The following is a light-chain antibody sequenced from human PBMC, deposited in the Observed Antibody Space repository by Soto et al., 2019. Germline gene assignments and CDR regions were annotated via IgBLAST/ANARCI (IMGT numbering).Light chain of an antibody. CDR2: DAS. CDR1: QSISSW. CDR3: QQYNSYLVPT. J-gene: IGKJ2*01. Sequence: DIQMTQSPSTLSASVGDRVTITCRASQSISSWLAWYQQKPGKAPKLLIYDASSLESGVPSRFSGSGSGTEFTLTISSLQPDDFATDYCQQYNSYLVPTFGQGTKLEIK. V-gene: IGKV1-5*01.